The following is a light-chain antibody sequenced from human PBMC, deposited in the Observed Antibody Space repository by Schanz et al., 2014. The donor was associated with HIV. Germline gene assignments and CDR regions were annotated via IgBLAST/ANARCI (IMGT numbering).Light chain of an antibody. CDR1: NSDVGYYNY. CDR2: DVS. Sequence: QSALTQPASVSGSPGQSITISCTGTNSDVGYYNYVSWYQQYPGKAPKLMIYDVSNRPSGVPDRFSGSKSGNTASLTVSGLQAEDEAEYYCSSYTSSSTLEFGGGTKLTVL. CDR3: SSYTSSSTLE. J-gene: IGLJ2*01. V-gene: IGLV2-14*01.